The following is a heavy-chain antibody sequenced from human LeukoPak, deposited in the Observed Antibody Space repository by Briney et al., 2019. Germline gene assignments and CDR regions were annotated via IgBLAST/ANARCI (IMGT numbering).Heavy chain of an antibody. CDR1: GDSVSNSSYY. CDR3: ARHASYYDILTGYYPAGMDV. J-gene: IGHJ6*02. V-gene: IGHV4-39*01. CDR2: IYYSGNT. Sequence: SETLSLTCTVSGDSVSNSSYYWGWIRQPPGKGLEWIGTIYYSGNTYYNPPLKSRVTISVDTSKNQFSLKLSSVTAADTAVYYCARHASYYDILTGYYPAGMDVWGRGTTVTVSS. D-gene: IGHD3-9*01.